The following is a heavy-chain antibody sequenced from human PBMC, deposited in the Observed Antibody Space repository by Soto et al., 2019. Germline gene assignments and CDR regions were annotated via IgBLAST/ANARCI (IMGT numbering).Heavy chain of an antibody. D-gene: IGHD7-27*01. V-gene: IGHV1-8*01. Sequence: QVQLVQSGAEVKKPGASVKVSCKASGYMFTSYDINWVRQATGQGFEWMGWMNPNSGNTGYAQKFQGRVTMTRDTSITTAYMELNSLRSEDMAVYYWARSPRNWGFDYWGQGTLVTVSS. CDR2: MNPNSGNT. CDR3: ARSPRNWGFDY. J-gene: IGHJ4*02. CDR1: GYMFTSYD.